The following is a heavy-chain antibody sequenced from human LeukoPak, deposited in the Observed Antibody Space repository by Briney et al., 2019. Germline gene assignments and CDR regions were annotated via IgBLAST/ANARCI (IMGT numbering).Heavy chain of an antibody. CDR1: GFTFSSYA. J-gene: IGHJ4*02. CDR3: AKDKYYYGSGTPNFDY. D-gene: IGHD3-10*01. V-gene: IGHV3-23*01. Sequence: GGSLRLSCAASGFTFSSYAMSWVRQAPGKGLEWVSAISGSGGSTYYADSVKGRFTISRDNSKNTLYLQMNSLRAEDTAVYYCAKDKYYYGSGTPNFDYWGQGTLVTVSS. CDR2: ISGSGGST.